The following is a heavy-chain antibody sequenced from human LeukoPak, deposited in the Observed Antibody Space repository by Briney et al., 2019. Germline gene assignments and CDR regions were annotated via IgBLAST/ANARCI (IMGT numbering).Heavy chain of an antibody. CDR1: GFTFSSYW. CDR3: ARSVVVPAAIKSGGGYYYYMDV. D-gene: IGHD2-2*02. J-gene: IGHJ6*03. CDR2: IKQDGSEK. Sequence: PGGSLRLSCAASGFTFSSYWMSWVRQAPGKGLEGVANIKQDGSEKYYVDSVKGRFTISRDNAKNSLYLQMNSLRAEDTAVYYCARSVVVPAAIKSGGGYYYYMDVWGKGTTVTVSS. V-gene: IGHV3-7*01.